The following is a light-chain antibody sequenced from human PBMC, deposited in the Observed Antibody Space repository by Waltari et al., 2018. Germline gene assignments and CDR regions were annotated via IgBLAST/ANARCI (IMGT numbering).Light chain of an antibody. J-gene: IGKJ5*01. Sequence: EIVMTQSPATLSVSPGERANLSCRASQSVSSNLAWYQQKPGQAPRLLIYGASTRATGIPARFSGSGSGTEFTLTISSLQSEDFAVYYCQQYNNWPPRGITFGQGTRLEIK. V-gene: IGKV3-15*01. CDR2: GAS. CDR1: QSVSSN. CDR3: QQYNNWPPRGIT.